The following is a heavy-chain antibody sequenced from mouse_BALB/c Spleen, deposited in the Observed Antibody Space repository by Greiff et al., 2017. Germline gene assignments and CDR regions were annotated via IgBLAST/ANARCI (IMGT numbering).Heavy chain of an antibody. J-gene: IGHJ3*01. CDR2: ISYSGST. Sequence: EVQLQESGPGLVKPSQSLSLTCTVTGYSITSDYAWNWIRQFPGNKLEWMGYISYSGSTSYNPSLKSRISITRDTSKNQFFLQLNSVTTEDTATYYCARSYDYDGVYWGQGTLVTVSA. CDR1: GYSITSDYA. D-gene: IGHD2-4*01. V-gene: IGHV3-2*02. CDR3: ARSYDYDGVY.